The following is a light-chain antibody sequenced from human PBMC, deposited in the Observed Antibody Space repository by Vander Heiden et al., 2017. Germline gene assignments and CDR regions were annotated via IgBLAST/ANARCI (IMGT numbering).Light chain of an antibody. J-gene: IGLJ2*01. CDR3: AAWDDSLSVV. V-gene: IGLV1-47*01. CDR1: SYNVGSNS. CDR2: RDF. Sequence: SVLTPPPSASATPAQSVTITCSGSSYNVGSNSVYWYQHLPGTAPKLLIYRDFQRPSGVPDRFSASKSGTSASLAICGLRAEDEAHYYCAAWDDSLSVVFGGGTKLTVL.